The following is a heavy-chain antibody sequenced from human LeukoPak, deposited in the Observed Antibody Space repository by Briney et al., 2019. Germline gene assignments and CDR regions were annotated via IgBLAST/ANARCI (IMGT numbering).Heavy chain of an antibody. Sequence: ASVKVSCKASGYTFTNYYMHWVRQAPGQGLEWMGIINPSGGGTNYAQKFQGRVTMTRDTSISTAYMELSRLRSDDTAVYYCARGGFGYYDSSGYYNYWGQGTLVTVSS. J-gene: IGHJ4*02. D-gene: IGHD3-22*01. CDR3: ARGGFGYYDSSGYYNY. CDR1: GYTFTNYY. CDR2: INPSGGGT. V-gene: IGHV1-2*02.